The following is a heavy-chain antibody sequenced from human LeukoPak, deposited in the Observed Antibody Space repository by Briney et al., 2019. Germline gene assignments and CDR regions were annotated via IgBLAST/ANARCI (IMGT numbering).Heavy chain of an antibody. J-gene: IGHJ4*02. CDR2: MKPNSGDT. V-gene: IGHV1-8*03. Sequence: ASVKVSCKASGYSFTTYDVNWVRQATGQGLEWMGWMKPNSGDTGYAQKFQGRVTITRNTSTSTAYMELSSLRSEDTAVYYCVGSQRITMVRAVIDYRFDFWGQGTLVTVSS. CDR3: VGSQRITMVRAVIDYRFDF. D-gene: IGHD3-10*01. CDR1: GYSFTTYD.